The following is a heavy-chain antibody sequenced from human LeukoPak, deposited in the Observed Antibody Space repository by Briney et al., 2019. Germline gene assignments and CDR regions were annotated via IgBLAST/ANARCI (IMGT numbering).Heavy chain of an antibody. V-gene: IGHV3-48*04. Sequence: GGSLRLSCAASGFTFSSYSMNWVRQAPGRGLEWVSYISSSSSTIYYADSVKGRFTISRGNAKNSLYLQMNSLRAEDTAVYYCASNWRDYFDYWGQGTLVTVSS. D-gene: IGHD1-20*01. CDR2: ISSSSSTI. CDR1: GFTFSSYS. CDR3: ASNWRDYFDY. J-gene: IGHJ4*02.